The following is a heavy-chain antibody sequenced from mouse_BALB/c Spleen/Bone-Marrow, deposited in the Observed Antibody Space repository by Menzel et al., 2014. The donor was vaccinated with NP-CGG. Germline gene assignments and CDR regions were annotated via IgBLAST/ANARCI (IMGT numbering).Heavy chain of an antibody. J-gene: IGHJ2*01. CDR2: VNSNGGST. CDR3: ARDNYGNYVDYFDY. V-gene: IGHV5-6-3*01. D-gene: IGHD2-1*01. Sequence: EVQLVESGGGLVQPGGSLKLSCAASGFTFSSYGMSWVRQTPDKRLELVASVNSNGGSTYYPDSVKGRFTISRDNAKNTLSLQMSSLKSEDTAMYYCARDNYGNYVDYFDYWGQGTTLTVSS. CDR1: GFTFSSYG.